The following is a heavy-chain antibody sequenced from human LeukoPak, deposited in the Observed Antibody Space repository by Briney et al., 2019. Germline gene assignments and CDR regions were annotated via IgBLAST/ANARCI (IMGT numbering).Heavy chain of an antibody. J-gene: IGHJ4*02. CDR1: GGTFSSYA. V-gene: IGHV1-69*04. CDR3: ASAGASKPLAFGY. D-gene: IGHD3-10*01. Sequence: SVKVSCKASGGTFSSYAISWVRQAPGQGLEWMGRIIPVLGIANYAQKFQGRVTITADKSTSTAYMELSSLRSEDTAVYYCASAGASKPLAFGYWGQGTLVTVSS. CDR2: IIPVLGIA.